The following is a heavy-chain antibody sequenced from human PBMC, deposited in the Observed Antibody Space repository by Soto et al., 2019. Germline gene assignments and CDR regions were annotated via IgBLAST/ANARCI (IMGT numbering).Heavy chain of an antibody. D-gene: IGHD6-13*01. J-gene: IGHJ6*02. Sequence: QVQLVESGGGVVQPGRSLRLSCAASGFTFSSYAMHWVRQAPGKGLEWVAVISYDGSNKYYADSVKGRFTISRDNSKNTLYLQMNSLRAEDTAVYYCVRSRQLASYYYYGMDVWGQGTTVTVSS. CDR3: VRSRQLASYYYYGMDV. V-gene: IGHV3-30-3*01. CDR1: GFTFSSYA. CDR2: ISYDGSNK.